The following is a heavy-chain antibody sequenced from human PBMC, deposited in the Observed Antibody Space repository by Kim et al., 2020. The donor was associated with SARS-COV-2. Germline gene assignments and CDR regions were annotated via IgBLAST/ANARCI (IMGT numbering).Heavy chain of an antibody. CDR1: GYTFTSYG. CDR2: ISAYNGNT. V-gene: IGHV1-18*01. J-gene: IGHJ6*02. CDR3: ARYGSGWYNYYDYYGMDV. Sequence: ASVKVSCKASGYTFTSYGISWVRQAPGQGLEWMGWISAYNGNTNYAQKLQGRVTMTTDTSTSTAYMELRSLRADDTAVYYCARYGSGWYNYYDYYGMDVWGQGTRVTVSS. D-gene: IGHD6-19*01.